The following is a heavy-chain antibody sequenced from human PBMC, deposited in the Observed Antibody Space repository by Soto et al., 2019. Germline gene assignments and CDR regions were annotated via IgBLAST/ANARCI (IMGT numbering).Heavy chain of an antibody. V-gene: IGHV3-53*04. CDR3: ARGDGGGYYYYGMDV. Sequence: EVQLVESGGGLVQPGGSLRLSCADSGFTVSSNYMSWVRQAPGNALEWVSVIYSGGSTYYADSVKGRFTSSRHNSINTLYLQMDSLRAEDAAVYYCARGDGGGYYYYGMDVWGQVTTVTVSS. CDR1: GFTVSSNY. J-gene: IGHJ6*02. CDR2: IYSGGST. D-gene: IGHD2-21*01.